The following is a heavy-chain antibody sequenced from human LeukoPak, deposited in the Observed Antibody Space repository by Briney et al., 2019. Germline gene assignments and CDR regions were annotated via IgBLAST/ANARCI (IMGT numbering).Heavy chain of an antibody. CDR2: IGYTGTNT. Sequence: PGGSLRLSCAASGFTFISFGMYWVRQAPGEGLEWVAYIGYTGTNTYYADSVKGRFTISRENSKNTVHLQMNSLRAADTALYSCARDLTGKQYIAYWGQGTLVTVSS. V-gene: IGHV3-30*02. CDR3: ARDLTGKQYIAY. D-gene: IGHD2-8*02. CDR1: GFTFISFG. J-gene: IGHJ4*02.